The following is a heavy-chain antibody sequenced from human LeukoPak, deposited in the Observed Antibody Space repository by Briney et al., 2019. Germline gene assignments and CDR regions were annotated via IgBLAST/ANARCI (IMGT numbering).Heavy chain of an antibody. CDR2: VYYSGST. J-gene: IGHJ5*02. CDR3: ARGGYDILTGYSPNWFDP. D-gene: IGHD3-9*01. Sequence: PSETLSLTCTVSGGSISSYYWSWIRQRPRTGLDLIWYVYYSGSTNYNPSLKSRVTISVDTSKNQFSLKLSSVTAADTAVYYCARGGYDILTGYSPNWFDPWGPGTLVTVSS. V-gene: IGHV4-59*01. CDR1: GGSISSYY.